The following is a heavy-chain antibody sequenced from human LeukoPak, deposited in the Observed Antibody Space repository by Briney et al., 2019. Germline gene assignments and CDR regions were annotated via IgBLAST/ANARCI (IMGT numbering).Heavy chain of an antibody. Sequence: GASVKVSCKASGGTFSSYAISWVRQAPGQGLEWMGGIIPIFGTANYAQKFQGRVTITADESTSTAYMELSSLRSKDTAVYYCARAPYYYDSSGYYLYFDYWGQGTLVTVSS. CDR2: IIPIFGTA. J-gene: IGHJ4*02. V-gene: IGHV1-69*13. CDR1: GGTFSSYA. CDR3: ARAPYYYDSSGYYLYFDY. D-gene: IGHD3-22*01.